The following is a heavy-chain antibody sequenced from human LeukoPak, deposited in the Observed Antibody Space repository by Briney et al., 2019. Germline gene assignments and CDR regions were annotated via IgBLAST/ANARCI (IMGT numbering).Heavy chain of an antibody. Sequence: GGSLRLSCAASGFTFSSYWMTWVRQAPGKGLEWVANIKEDGSEKWYVNSVKGRFTISRDNAKNSLYLQMNSLRAEDTAVYYCVRSMDVWGQGTLVTVSS. J-gene: IGHJ4*02. V-gene: IGHV3-7*01. CDR2: IKEDGSEK. CDR1: GFTFSSYW. CDR3: VRSMDV. D-gene: IGHD6-6*01.